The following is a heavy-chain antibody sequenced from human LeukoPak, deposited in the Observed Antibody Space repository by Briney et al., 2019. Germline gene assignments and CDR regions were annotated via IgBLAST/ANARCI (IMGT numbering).Heavy chain of an antibody. Sequence: GGSLRLSCAASGFTFSSYWMHWVRQAPGKGLVWVSRVDSDGGSTTYAGSVKGRFTISRDNAKSTLYLQMNSLRAEDTAVYYCARGITIFRVVNDAFDIWGQGTMVTVSS. J-gene: IGHJ3*02. CDR1: GFTFSSYW. V-gene: IGHV3-74*01. D-gene: IGHD3-3*01. CDR2: VDSDGGST. CDR3: ARGITIFRVVNDAFDI.